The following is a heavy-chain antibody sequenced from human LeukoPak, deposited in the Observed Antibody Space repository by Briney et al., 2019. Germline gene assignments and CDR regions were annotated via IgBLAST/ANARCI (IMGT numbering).Heavy chain of an antibody. CDR2: IYYSGST. V-gene: IGHV4-31*03. J-gene: IGHJ6*02. Sequence: SETLSLTCTVSGGSISSGGYYWSWIRQHPGKGLEWIGYIYYSGSTYYNPSLKSRVTISVDTSKNQFSLKLSSVTAADTAVYYCARYSNYFYGMDVWGQGTMVTVSS. CDR1: GGSISSGGYY. D-gene: IGHD4-4*01. CDR3: ARYSNYFYGMDV.